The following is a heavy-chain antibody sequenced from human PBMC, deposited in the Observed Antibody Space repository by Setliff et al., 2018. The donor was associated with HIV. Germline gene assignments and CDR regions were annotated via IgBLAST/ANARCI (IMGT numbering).Heavy chain of an antibody. Sequence: PGESLKISCKGSGYTFTNYWIAWVRQMPGKGLEGMGIIHPGDSDARYSPSFLGQVTISADKSISTAYLQWSSLKASDTAMYYCARLTYYYDSSGYYPNWFDPWGQGTLVTVSS. CDR1: GYTFTNYW. CDR2: IHPGDSDA. CDR3: ARLTYYYDSSGYYPNWFDP. D-gene: IGHD3-22*01. V-gene: IGHV5-51*01. J-gene: IGHJ5*02.